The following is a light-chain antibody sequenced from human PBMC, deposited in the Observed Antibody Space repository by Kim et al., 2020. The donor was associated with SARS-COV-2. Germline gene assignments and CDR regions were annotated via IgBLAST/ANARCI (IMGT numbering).Light chain of an antibody. CDR1: QSVSSN. V-gene: IGKV3-15*01. J-gene: IGKJ4*01. CDR2: AAS. CDR3: QQYDNWPVT. Sequence: EIVLTQSPATLSLFPGERATLSCRASQSVSSNLAWYQQKPGQAPRLLIYAASSRATGIPARFSGSGSGTEFTLTITSLQSEDSAVYYCQQYDNWPVTFGEGTKVDIK.